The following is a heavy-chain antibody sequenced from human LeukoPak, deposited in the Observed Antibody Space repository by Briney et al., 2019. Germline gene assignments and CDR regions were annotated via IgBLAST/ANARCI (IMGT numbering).Heavy chain of an antibody. Sequence: ASVKVSCKASGYTFTSYDINWVRQATGQGLEWMGWMNPNSGNTGYARKFQGRVTMTRNTSISTAYMELSSLRSEDTAVYYCAREDTAMVTNDYWGQGTLVTVSS. CDR3: AREDTAMVTNDY. J-gene: IGHJ4*02. D-gene: IGHD5-18*01. CDR2: MNPNSGNT. CDR1: GYTFTSYD. V-gene: IGHV1-8*01.